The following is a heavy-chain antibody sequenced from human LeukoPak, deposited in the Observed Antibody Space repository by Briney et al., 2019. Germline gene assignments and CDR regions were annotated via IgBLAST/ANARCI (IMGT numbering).Heavy chain of an antibody. J-gene: IGHJ4*02. Sequence: KPSETLSLTCNVSGGSISGYSWSWIRQPPGKGLEWIGYIYYSGSTNYNPSLKSRVTISVDTSKNQFSLKLSSVTAADTAVYYCARVYYDSSGYYPIDYWGQGTLVTVSS. V-gene: IGHV4-59*01. CDR1: GGSISGYS. CDR2: IYYSGST. D-gene: IGHD3-22*01. CDR3: ARVYYDSSGYYPIDY.